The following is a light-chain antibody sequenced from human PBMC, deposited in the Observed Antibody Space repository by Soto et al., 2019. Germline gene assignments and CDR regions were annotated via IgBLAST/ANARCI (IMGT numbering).Light chain of an antibody. J-gene: IGLJ1*01. CDR2: EVT. V-gene: IGLV2-14*01. CDR3: CSYAGGSALYV. Sequence: QSVLAQPASVSGSPGQSTTIPCTGTTSDIGAYDYVSWYQQHPGKVPELIIFEVTKRPSGFSSRFSGSKSGNTASLTISGLQAEDEADYYCCSYAGGSALYVFGTGTKVTVL. CDR1: TSDIGAYDY.